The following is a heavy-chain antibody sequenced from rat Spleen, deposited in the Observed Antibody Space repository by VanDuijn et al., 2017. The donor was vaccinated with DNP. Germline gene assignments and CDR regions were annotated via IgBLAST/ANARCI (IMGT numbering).Heavy chain of an antibody. D-gene: IGHD5-1*01. V-gene: IGHV5S23*01. J-gene: IGHJ1*01. CDR1: GFTFSDYN. CDR3: ARGSGSYYWYFDF. Sequence: EVELVESGGDLVQPGGSLKLSCAASGFTFSDYNMAWVRQAPKKGLEWVASISASGGSTSYRDSVKGRFTISRDNAKNTLYLQMNSLRSEDTATYYCARGSGSYYWYFDFWGPGTMVTVSS. CDR2: ISASGGST.